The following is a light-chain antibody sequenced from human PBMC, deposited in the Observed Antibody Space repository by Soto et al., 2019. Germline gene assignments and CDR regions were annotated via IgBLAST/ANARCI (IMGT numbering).Light chain of an antibody. Sequence: EIVMTQSPATLSVSPGERATLSCRASQSISSNLAWYQQKPGQAPRLLMYGASTRATGIPARFSGSRSGTEFTLTISSLQSEDFAVYSCQQYNNWPPLTFGGGTKVDIK. CDR2: GAS. J-gene: IGKJ4*01. V-gene: IGKV3-15*01. CDR1: QSISSN. CDR3: QQYNNWPPLT.